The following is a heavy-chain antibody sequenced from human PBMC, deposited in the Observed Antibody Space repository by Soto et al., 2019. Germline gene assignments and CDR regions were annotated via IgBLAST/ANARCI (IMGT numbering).Heavy chain of an antibody. D-gene: IGHD3-22*01. J-gene: IGHJ3*02. CDR2: ISAYNGNT. CDR3: ARLAPTYYYDSSGYYRNDAFDI. Sequence: ASVHVSCKASGYTFPSYGISWVRQAPGQGLEWMGWISAYNGNTNYAQKLQGRVTMTTDTSTSTAYMELRSLRSDDTAVYYCARLAPTYYYDSSGYYRNDAFDIWGQGTMVT. V-gene: IGHV1-18*01. CDR1: GYTFPSYG.